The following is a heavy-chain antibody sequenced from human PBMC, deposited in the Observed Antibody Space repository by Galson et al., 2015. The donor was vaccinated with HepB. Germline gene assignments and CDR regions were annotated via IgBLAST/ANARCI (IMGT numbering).Heavy chain of an antibody. D-gene: IGHD2-15*01. J-gene: IGHJ5*02. Sequence: SVKVSCKVSGYTLTELSMHWVRQTPGKGLEWMGGLDPEDGETIYAQKFQGRVTMTEDTSTDTAYMELSSLRSEDTAVYYCATIVGGGPNWFDPWGQGTLVTVSS. V-gene: IGHV1-24*01. CDR2: LDPEDGET. CDR1: GYTLTELS. CDR3: ATIVGGGPNWFDP.